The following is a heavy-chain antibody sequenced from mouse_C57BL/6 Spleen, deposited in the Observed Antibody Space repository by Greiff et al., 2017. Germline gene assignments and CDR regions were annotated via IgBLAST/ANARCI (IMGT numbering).Heavy chain of an antibody. V-gene: IGHV1-81*01. CDR1: GYTFTSYG. CDR3: ARSKDPITTVVAGDY. Sequence: QVHVKQSGAELARPGASVKLSCKASGYTFTSYGISWVKQRTGQGLEWIGEIYPRSGNTYYNEKFKGKATLTADKSSSTASMELRSLTSEDSAVYVCARSKDPITTVVAGDYWGQGTTLTVSS. J-gene: IGHJ2*01. CDR2: IYPRSGNT. D-gene: IGHD1-1*01.